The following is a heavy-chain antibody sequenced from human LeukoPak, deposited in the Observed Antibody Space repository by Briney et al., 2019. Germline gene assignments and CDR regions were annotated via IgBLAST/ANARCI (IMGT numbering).Heavy chain of an antibody. V-gene: IGHV3-66*02. J-gene: IGHJ4*02. CDR2: IYSGGST. D-gene: IGHD3-3*01. CDR3: ASHVLRFLERFSLDY. CDR1: GFTVSSNY. Sequence: GGSLRLSCAASGFTVSSNYMSWVRQAPGKGLEWVSVIYSGGSTYYADSVKGRFTISRDNSKNTLYLQMNSLRAEDTAVYYCASHVLRFLERFSLDYWGQGTLVTVSS.